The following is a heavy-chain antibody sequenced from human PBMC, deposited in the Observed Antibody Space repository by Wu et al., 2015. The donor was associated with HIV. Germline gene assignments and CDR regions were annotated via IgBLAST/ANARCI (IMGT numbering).Heavy chain of an antibody. V-gene: IGHV1-2*02. CDR1: EYTFTDYY. D-gene: IGHD5-18*01. Sequence: QVQLLQSGADVKKPGASVKVSCKASEYTFTDYYIHWVRQAPGQGLEWMGWINPNSGGTNYAQKFQGRVTMTRNTSISTAYMELSSLRSEDTAVYYCAREKWIQLWRGRDYYYGMDVWGQGTTVTVSS. CDR3: AREKWIQLWRGRDYYYGMDV. CDR2: INPNSGGT. J-gene: IGHJ6*02.